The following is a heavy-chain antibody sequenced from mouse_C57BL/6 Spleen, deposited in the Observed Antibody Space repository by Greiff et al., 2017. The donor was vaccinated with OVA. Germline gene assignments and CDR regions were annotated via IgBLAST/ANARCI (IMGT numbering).Heavy chain of an antibody. CDR2: IDPSDSYT. CDR3: ARLGVVGAMDY. Sequence: QVQLQQPGAELVMPGASVKLSCKASGYTFTSYWMHWVKQRPGQGLEWIGEIDPSDSYTNYNQKFKGKSTLTVDKSSSTAYMQLSSPTSEDSAVYYCARLGVVGAMDYWGQGTSVTVSS. J-gene: IGHJ4*01. D-gene: IGHD1-1*01. V-gene: IGHV1-69*01. CDR1: GYTFTSYW.